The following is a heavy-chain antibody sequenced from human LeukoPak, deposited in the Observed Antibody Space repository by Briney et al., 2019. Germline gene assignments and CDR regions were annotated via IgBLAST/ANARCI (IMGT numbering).Heavy chain of an antibody. Sequence: PGGSLRLSCAASGFTFSGYDMHWVRQAPGKGLEWMAFIRYDGSNKYYADSVKGRFTISRDNSKNTLYLQMNSLRAEDTAVYYCATDRNYFLDYWGQGTLVTVSS. J-gene: IGHJ4*02. V-gene: IGHV3-30*02. CDR2: IRYDGSNK. CDR3: ATDRNYFLDY. CDR1: GFTFSGYD. D-gene: IGHD2/OR15-2a*01.